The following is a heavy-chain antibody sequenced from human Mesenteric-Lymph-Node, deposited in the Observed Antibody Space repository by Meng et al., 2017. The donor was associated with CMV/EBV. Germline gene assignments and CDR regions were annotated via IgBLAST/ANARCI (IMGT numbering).Heavy chain of an antibody. CDR3: ARGLGYRYCSSTSCYRRDWFDP. Sequence: SETLSLTCTVSGGSISSYYWSWIRQPAGKGLEWIGRIYTSGSTNYNPSLKSRVTMSVDTSKNQFSLKLSSVTAADTAVYYCARGLGYRYCSSTSCYRRDWFDPWGQGTLVTVSS. J-gene: IGHJ5*02. CDR2: IYTSGST. V-gene: IGHV4-4*07. CDR1: GGSISSYY. D-gene: IGHD2-2*01.